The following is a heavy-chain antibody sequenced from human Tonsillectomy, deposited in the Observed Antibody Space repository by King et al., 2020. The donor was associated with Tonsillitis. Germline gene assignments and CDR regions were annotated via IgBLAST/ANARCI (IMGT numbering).Heavy chain of an antibody. CDR2: ISYDGSNK. V-gene: IGHV3-30-3*01. J-gene: IGHJ3*02. Sequence: VQLVESGGGVVQPGRSLRLSCAASGFTFSSYAMHWVRQAPGKGLEWVAVISYDGSNKYYADSVKGRFTISRDNSKNTLYLQMNSLSAEDTAVYYCARDLGGDYYDSSSYYGDAFDIWGQGTMVTVSS. CDR1: GFTFSSYA. D-gene: IGHD3-22*01. CDR3: ARDLGGDYYDSSSYYGDAFDI.